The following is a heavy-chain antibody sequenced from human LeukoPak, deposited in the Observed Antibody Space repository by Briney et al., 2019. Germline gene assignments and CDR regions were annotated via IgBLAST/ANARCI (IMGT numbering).Heavy chain of an antibody. J-gene: IGHJ6*02. D-gene: IGHD2-15*01. Sequence: QPGGSLRLSCVGSGFTFSTYTMSWVRQSPGKGLEWVSAINNGGNTNYADSVKGRFTISRDNSKNTLYLQMSSLRAEDTAVYFCVRGYSFGPYGMDVWGQGTTVTVSS. CDR3: VRGYSFGPYGMDV. CDR1: GFTFSTYT. V-gene: IGHV3-53*05. CDR2: INNGGNT.